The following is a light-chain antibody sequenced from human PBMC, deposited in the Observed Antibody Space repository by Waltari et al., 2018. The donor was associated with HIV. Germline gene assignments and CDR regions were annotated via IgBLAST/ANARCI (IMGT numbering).Light chain of an antibody. Sequence: QSALTQPASVSGFLGQSINISCTGISTDSRFYQYASWYQQYPGQHPRLIIFDINKRPSGFSDHFSGSRSGNSASLTFSGLQSGDEAHYYCASNRLDYTLIFGGGTKLTVL. CDR2: DIN. V-gene: IGLV2-14*03. CDR1: STDSRFYQY. J-gene: IGLJ2*01. CDR3: ASNRLDYTLI.